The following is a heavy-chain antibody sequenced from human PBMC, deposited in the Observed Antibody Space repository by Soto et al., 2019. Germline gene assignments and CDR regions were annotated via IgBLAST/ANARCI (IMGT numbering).Heavy chain of an antibody. CDR2: ISSSSSYI. V-gene: IGHV3-21*01. D-gene: IGHD1-26*01. Sequence: GGSLRLSCAASGFTFSSYSMNWVRQAPGKGLEWVSSISSSSSYIYYADSVKGRFTISRDNAKNSLYLQMNSLRAEDTAVYYCARNIKYRIVGAPDYWGQGTLVTVSS. CDR3: ARNIKYRIVGAPDY. J-gene: IGHJ4*02. CDR1: GFTFSSYS.